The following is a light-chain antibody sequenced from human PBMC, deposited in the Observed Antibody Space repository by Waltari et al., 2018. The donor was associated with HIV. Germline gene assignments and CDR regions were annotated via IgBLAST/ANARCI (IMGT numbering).Light chain of an antibody. CDR1: SSNIGRNT. V-gene: IGLV1-44*01. CDR2: NND. Sequence: QSVLTQPPSASGTPGQRVTIPCSGSSSNIGRNTVNCYQQFPGRAPKLLIYNNDQRPSGVPDRFSGSKSGTSASLAIGGLQSDDEADYYCAAWDDSLTVSYVFGPGTKVTVL. J-gene: IGLJ1*01. CDR3: AAWDDSLTVSYV.